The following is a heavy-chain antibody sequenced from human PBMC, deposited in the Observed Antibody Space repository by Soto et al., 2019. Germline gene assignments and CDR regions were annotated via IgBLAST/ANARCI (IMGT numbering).Heavy chain of an antibody. D-gene: IGHD2-2*02. CDR1: GFTFSSYG. V-gene: IGHV3-30*18. J-gene: IGHJ6*02. Sequence: VGSLRLSCAASGFTFSSYGMHWVCQAPGKGLEWVAVISYDGSNKYYADSVKGRFTISRDNSKNTLYLQMDSLRAEDTAVYYCANGAINIWYGMDVWGQGTTVTVSS. CDR3: ANGAINIWYGMDV. CDR2: ISYDGSNK.